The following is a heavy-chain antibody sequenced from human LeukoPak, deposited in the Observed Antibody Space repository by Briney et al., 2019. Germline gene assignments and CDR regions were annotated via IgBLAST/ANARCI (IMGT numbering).Heavy chain of an antibody. Sequence: SVKVSCKASGGTFSSYAISWVRQAPGQGLEWMGRIIPILGIANYAQKFQGRVTITADKSTSTAYMELSSLRSEDTGGYYCARVGLRFLGWFYMGVWGKGTTVTVSS. V-gene: IGHV1-69*04. CDR3: ARVGLRFLGWFYMGV. J-gene: IGHJ6*03. D-gene: IGHD3-3*01. CDR2: IIPILGIA. CDR1: GGTFSSYA.